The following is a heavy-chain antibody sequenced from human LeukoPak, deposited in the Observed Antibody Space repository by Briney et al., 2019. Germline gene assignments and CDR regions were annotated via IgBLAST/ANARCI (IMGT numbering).Heavy chain of an antibody. Sequence: PSETLSLTCTVSGGSISSDISYWSWIRQPAGKGLEWIGRIYTSGRNNYHPSLKSRVTISVDTSNNQFSLKLSSVTAADMAVYYCARGPGMATKEAFDIWGQGTMVTVSS. D-gene: IGHD5-24*01. J-gene: IGHJ3*02. CDR3: ARGPGMATKEAFDI. V-gene: IGHV4-61*02. CDR1: GGSISSDISY. CDR2: IYTSGRN.